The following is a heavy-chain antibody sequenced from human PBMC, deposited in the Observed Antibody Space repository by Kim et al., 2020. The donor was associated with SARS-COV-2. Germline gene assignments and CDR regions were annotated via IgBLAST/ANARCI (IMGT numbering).Heavy chain of an antibody. CDR2: ISAYNGNT. V-gene: IGHV1-18*04. Sequence: ASVKVSCKASGYTFTSYGISWVRQAPGQGLEWMGWISAYNGNTNYAQKLQGRVTMTTDTTTSTAYMELRSLRSDDTSVCYCARTYSSGWFDYWGQGTLVTVSS. CDR3: ARTYSSGWFDY. J-gene: IGHJ4*02. CDR1: GYTFTSYG. D-gene: IGHD6-19*01.